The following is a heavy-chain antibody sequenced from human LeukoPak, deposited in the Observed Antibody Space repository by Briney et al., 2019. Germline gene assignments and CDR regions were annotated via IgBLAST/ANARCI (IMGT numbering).Heavy chain of an antibody. J-gene: IGHJ4*02. CDR1: GFTFSSYS. V-gene: IGHV3-21*01. CDR2: ISSSSSYI. D-gene: IGHD6-19*01. Sequence: GGSLRLSCAASGFTFSSYSMNWVRQAPGKRLEWVSSISSSSSYIYYADSVKGRFTISRDNAKNSLYLQMNSLRAEDTAVYYCARVIGWGGYFDYWGQGTLVTVSS. CDR3: ARVIGWGGYFDY.